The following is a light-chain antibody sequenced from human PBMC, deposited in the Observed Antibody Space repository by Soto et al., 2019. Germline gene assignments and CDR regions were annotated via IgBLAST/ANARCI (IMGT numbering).Light chain of an antibody. CDR1: ESVSSN. V-gene: IGKV3-15*01. Sequence: EIVMTQSPATLSVSPGERATLSCRASESVSSNLAGYQQQPGQAPRLLIYGAASRATGIPARFIGSGSGTTFFLTISSLQSEEFSVYYCQQYNNRPPYTFGQGTKLEIK. J-gene: IGKJ2*01. CDR2: GAA. CDR3: QQYNNRPPYT.